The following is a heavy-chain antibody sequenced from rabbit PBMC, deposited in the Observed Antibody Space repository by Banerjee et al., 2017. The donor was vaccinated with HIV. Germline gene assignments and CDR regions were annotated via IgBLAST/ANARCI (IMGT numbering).Heavy chain of an antibody. CDR2: IGAGSSGST. D-gene: IGHD1-1*01. V-gene: IGHV1S40*01. CDR3: ATYTSISRYFNL. Sequence: QSLEESGGDLVKPGASLTLTCTASGIDFSSYYYMCWVRQAPGKGLEWIACIGAGSSGSTYYASWAKGRFTISKTSSTTVTLQMTSLTAADTATYFCATYTSISRYFNLWGPGTLVTVS. CDR1: GIDFSSYYY. J-gene: IGHJ4*01.